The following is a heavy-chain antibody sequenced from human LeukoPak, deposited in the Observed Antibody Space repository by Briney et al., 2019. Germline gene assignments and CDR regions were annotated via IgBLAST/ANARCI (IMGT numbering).Heavy chain of an antibody. Sequence: GGSLKLSCVASGFSFSGSSMHWVRQASGKGLGWVGRIRCKDYSYATVYDESVKGRFTISRDDSKNTAYLQMNSLKTEDTAMYYCTGGYSYGTVGWGQGTLVTVSS. D-gene: IGHD5-18*01. CDR3: TGGYSYGTVG. CDR1: GFSFSGSS. V-gene: IGHV3-73*01. J-gene: IGHJ4*02. CDR2: IRCKDYSYAT.